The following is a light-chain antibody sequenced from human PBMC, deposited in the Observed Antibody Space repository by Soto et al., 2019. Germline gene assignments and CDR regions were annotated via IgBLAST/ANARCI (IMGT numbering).Light chain of an antibody. Sequence: IQLTQSPSSLSASAGDRVTITCRASQGVMSYLAWYQQKPGKAPKLLIYKASTLKSGVPSRFSGSGSGTEFTLTISSLQPDDFATYYCQHYNSYSEAFGQGTKVDI. J-gene: IGKJ1*01. CDR1: QGVMSY. V-gene: IGKV1-5*03. CDR2: KAS. CDR3: QHYNSYSEA.